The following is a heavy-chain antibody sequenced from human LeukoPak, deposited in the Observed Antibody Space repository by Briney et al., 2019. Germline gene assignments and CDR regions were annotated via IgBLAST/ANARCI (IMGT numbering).Heavy chain of an antibody. CDR3: AKDYSGLNY. J-gene: IGHJ4*02. CDR2: ISGSGSST. D-gene: IGHD4-11*01. V-gene: IGHV3-23*01. Sequence: GGSLRLSCVASGFTFSRQAMTWVRQAPGKGLEWVSSISGSGSSTYYADSVKGRFTISRDNSKNTLYLQMNSLRAEDTAIYYCAKDYSGLNYWGQGTLVTVSS. CDR1: GFTFSRQA.